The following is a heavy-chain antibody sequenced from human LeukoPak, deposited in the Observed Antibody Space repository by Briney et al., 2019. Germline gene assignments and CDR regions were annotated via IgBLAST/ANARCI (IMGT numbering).Heavy chain of an antibody. CDR3: ARGRWADSNRSFDY. CDR2: IYHSGST. CDR1: GGSISSGGYS. Sequence: SETLSLTCAVSGGSISSGGYSWRWIRQPPGKGLEWIGYIYHSGSTYYNPSLKSRVTISVDRSKNQFSLKLSSVTAADTAVYYCARGRWADSNRSFDYWGQGTLVTVSS. D-gene: IGHD4-4*01. J-gene: IGHJ4*02. V-gene: IGHV4-30-2*01.